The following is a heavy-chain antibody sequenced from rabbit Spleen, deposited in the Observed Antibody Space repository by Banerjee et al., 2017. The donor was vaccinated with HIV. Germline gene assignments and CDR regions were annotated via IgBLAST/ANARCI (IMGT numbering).Heavy chain of an antibody. CDR2: IDPVFGIT. CDR1: GFTLSSYY. D-gene: IGHD4-1*01. Sequence: HLKESGGGLVQPGGSLKLSCKASGFTLSSYYMNWVRQAPGKGLEWIGYIDPVFGITYYANWVNGRFSISRENAQNTVFLQMTGLTAADTAAYFCARDGYSRGWVIILYYFNLWGQGTLVTVS. J-gene: IGHJ4*01. V-gene: IGHV1S7*01. CDR3: ARDGYSRGWVIILYYFNL.